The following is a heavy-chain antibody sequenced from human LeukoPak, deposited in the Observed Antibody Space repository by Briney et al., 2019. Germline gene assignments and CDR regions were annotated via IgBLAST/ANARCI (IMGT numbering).Heavy chain of an antibody. V-gene: IGHV4-59*01. CDR3: ARDGSGSYWGV. Sequence: PSETLSLTCTVSSGSIRRFYWNWIRQAPGKGLEWIGNIYYSGSTNYKPSLKSRVTISVDTSKNQFFLKLSSVTAADTAVYYCARDGSGSYWGVWGQGTLVTVSS. D-gene: IGHD1-26*01. J-gene: IGHJ4*02. CDR1: SGSIRRFY. CDR2: IYYSGST.